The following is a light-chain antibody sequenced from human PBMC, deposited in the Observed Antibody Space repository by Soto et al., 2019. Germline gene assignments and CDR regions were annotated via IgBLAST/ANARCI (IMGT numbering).Light chain of an antibody. Sequence: EIVLTQSPAILSLSPGERSTLSCRASQSVSTYLAWYQQRPGQAPRLLVYDASNRATDIPARFSGSGSGTDFTLTISRQEPEDFAVYYCQQRTNWPPTWTFGPGTKVEIK. J-gene: IGKJ1*01. CDR3: QQRTNWPPTWT. CDR2: DAS. CDR1: QSVSTY. V-gene: IGKV3-11*01.